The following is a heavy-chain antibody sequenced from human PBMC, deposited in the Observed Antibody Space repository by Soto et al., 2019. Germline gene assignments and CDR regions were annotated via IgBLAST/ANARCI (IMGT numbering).Heavy chain of an antibody. Sequence: PGGSLRLSCAASGFTFNSQEMTWVRQAPGKGLEWVSGITRSGGNTYYAESVKGRFTISRDNVQKTVYLQMDSLRAEDTSKYFCGCRAGSSRTPFWGPLDFWGQEILVTVSS. J-gene: IGHJ4*02. CDR2: ITRSGGNT. CDR3: GCRAGSSRTPFWGPLDF. V-gene: IGHV3-23*01. D-gene: IGHD6-19*01. CDR1: GFTFNSQE.